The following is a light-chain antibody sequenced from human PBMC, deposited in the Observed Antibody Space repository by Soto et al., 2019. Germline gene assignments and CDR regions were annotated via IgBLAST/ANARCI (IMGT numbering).Light chain of an antibody. CDR1: QSVSSSY. V-gene: IGKV3-20*01. CDR3: QQYGSS. J-gene: IGKJ5*01. CDR2: GAS. Sequence: EIVFTQSPVTLSLSPGERATLSCRASQSVSSSYLAWYQQKPGQAPRLLIYGASSRATGIPDRFSGSGSGTDFTLTISRLEPEDFAVYYCQQYGSSFGQGTRLEI.